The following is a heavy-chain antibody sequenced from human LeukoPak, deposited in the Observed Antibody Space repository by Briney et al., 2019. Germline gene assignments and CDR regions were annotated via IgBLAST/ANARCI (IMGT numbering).Heavy chain of an antibody. V-gene: IGHV1-2*06. CDR3: AIVAGIRKNDY. CDR1: YTFTGXY. CDR2: INPNRGCT. Sequence: YTFTGXYXXWXRXXXGQXXXXMVRINPNRGCTNYAQKFQGRLTMTRDTSISTAYMELSRLRSDDTAVYYCAIVAGIRKNDYWGQGTLVTVSS. D-gene: IGHD6-19*01. J-gene: IGHJ4*02.